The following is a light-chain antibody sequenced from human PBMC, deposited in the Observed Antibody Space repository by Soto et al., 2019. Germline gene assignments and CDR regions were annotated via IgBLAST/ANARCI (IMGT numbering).Light chain of an antibody. CDR3: ETWDTNTRV. CDR2: LEASGGY. Sequence: QPVLTQSSSASASLGSSVKLTCTLSSGHSSYIIAWHQQQPGKAPRYLMKLEASGGYDKGSGVPDRFSGSSSGADRYLTISNLQFEDEADYFCETWDTNTRVFGGGTKLTVL. CDR1: SGHSSYI. V-gene: IGLV4-60*02. J-gene: IGLJ3*02.